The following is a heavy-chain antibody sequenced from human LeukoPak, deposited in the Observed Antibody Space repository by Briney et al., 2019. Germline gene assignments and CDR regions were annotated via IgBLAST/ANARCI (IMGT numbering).Heavy chain of an antibody. Sequence: SETLSLTCIVSGDSVSGYYWNWIRQPPGKGLEWIGYTHHSGNTLYNPSLKSRVTTSVDTSKNQFSLKLSSVTAADTAVYYCARTTLSPRYCSGASCYSYYYYMDVWGKGTTVTVSS. CDR2: THHSGNT. CDR1: GDSVSGYY. V-gene: IGHV4-59*02. D-gene: IGHD2-15*01. CDR3: ARTTLSPRYCSGASCYSYYYYMDV. J-gene: IGHJ6*03.